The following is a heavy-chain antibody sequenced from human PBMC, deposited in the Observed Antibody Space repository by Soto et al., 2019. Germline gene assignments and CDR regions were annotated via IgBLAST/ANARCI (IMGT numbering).Heavy chain of an antibody. J-gene: IGHJ4*02. Sequence: QVQLQESGQGLVKPSQTLSLTCTVSGGSISSGDYYWSWIRQPPGKGLEGIGYIFYSGSTYYNPSLKSRVTIXXDXSXXQFSLKLSSATAADTAVYYCARGDYYDSSGYVFVYWGQGTLVTVSS. CDR1: GGSISSGDYY. CDR3: ARGDYYDSSGYVFVY. D-gene: IGHD3-22*01. CDR2: IFYSGST. V-gene: IGHV4-30-4*01.